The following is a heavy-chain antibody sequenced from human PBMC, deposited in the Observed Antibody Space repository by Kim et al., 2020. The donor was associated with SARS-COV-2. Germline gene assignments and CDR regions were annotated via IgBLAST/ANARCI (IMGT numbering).Heavy chain of an antibody. Sequence: DSVKGRFTVSRDNSKNTLYRQMNSLRADDTALYFCAKDQSGNYYYYSGMDVWGPGTTVTVSS. J-gene: IGHJ6*02. D-gene: IGHD1-26*01. CDR3: AKDQSGNYYYYSGMDV. V-gene: IGHV3-23*01.